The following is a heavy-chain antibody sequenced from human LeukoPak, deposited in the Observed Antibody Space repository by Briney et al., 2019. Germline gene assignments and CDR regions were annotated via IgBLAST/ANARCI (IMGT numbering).Heavy chain of an antibody. V-gene: IGHV4-34*01. D-gene: IGHD6-13*01. J-gene: IGHJ4*02. CDR3: ARLTPGIAAAGDY. CDR1: GGSFSGYD. CDR2: INHSGST. Sequence: SETLSLTCAVYGGSFSGYDWSWIRQPPGKGLEWIGEINHSGSTNYNPSLKSRVTISVDTSKNQFSLKLSSVTAADTAVYYCARLTPGIAAAGDYWGQGTLVTVSS.